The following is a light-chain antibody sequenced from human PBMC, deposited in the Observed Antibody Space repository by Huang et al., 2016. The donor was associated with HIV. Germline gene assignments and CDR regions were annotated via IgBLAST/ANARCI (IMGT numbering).Light chain of an antibody. CDR2: AAS. CDR1: QSITNH. V-gene: IGKV1-39*01. Sequence: IQMTQFPSSLSASVGDRVTVSCRASQSITNHLNWYRHKPGKVPELLIYAASSLQSGVPSSFSGSGSGTDFTLIISSLQREDFATYYCQQSFRTPLTFGGGTKV. CDR3: QQSFRTPLT. J-gene: IGKJ4*01.